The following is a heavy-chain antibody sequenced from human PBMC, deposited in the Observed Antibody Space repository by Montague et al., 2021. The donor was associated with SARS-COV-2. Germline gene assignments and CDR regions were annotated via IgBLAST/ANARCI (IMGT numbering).Heavy chain of an antibody. Sequence: SETLSLTCTIHGGSFSGGSFSGFYWNWVSQAPGKGLEWIGEINDSGSTNYKPSLRSRVTISVDKSDNQLSLSLRSVTAADTGVYYCARDASSSRWLRGRERYHFYPMDVWGQGTTVTVSS. CDR1: GGSFSGFY. D-gene: IGHD1-1*01. V-gene: IGHV4-34*01. CDR3: ARDASSSRWLRGRERYHFYPMDV. CDR2: INDSGST. J-gene: IGHJ6*02.